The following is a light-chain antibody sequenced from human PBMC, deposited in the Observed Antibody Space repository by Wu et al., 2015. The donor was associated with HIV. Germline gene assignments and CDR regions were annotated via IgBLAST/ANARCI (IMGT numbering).Light chain of an antibody. CDR3: QQYNTSPWT. CDR1: QSVTSSY. Sequence: EIVLTQSPGTLSLSPGERATLSCRASQSVTSSYLAWYQQKPGQPPRLLTYRASTRATGIPDRFSGSGSGTDSTLSINRLEPEDFAVYHCQQYNTSPWTFGQGTKVEI. J-gene: IGKJ1*01. CDR2: RAS. V-gene: IGKV3-20*01.